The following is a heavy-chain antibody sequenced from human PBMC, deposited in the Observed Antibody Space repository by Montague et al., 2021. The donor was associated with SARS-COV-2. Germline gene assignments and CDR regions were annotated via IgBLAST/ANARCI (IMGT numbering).Heavy chain of an antibody. Sequence: SLSLAASGFSFSNAWMSWVRQAPGKGLEWVGRIKSKTDGGTTDYAVPVKGRFTISRDDSKNTLYLQMNSLKTEDTAVYYCTADPLWPPDYWGQGTLVTVSS. CDR2: IKSKTDGGTT. V-gene: IGHV3-15*01. D-gene: IGHD2/OR15-2a*01. J-gene: IGHJ4*02. CDR3: TADPLWPPDY. CDR1: GFSFSNAW.